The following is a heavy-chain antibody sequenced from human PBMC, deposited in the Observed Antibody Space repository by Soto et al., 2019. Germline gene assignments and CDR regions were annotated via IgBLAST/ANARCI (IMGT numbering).Heavy chain of an antibody. CDR1: VYSFTSYW. Sequence: GESLKISCKGSVYSFTSYWISWVRQMPGKGLEWMGRIDPSDSYTNYSPSLQGHVTISADKSISTAYLQWSSLKASDTAMYYCARQEVAAFLIGMDVWGKGTTVTVSS. V-gene: IGHV5-10-1*01. CDR2: IDPSDSYT. J-gene: IGHJ6*04. D-gene: IGHD5-12*01. CDR3: ARQEVAAFLIGMDV.